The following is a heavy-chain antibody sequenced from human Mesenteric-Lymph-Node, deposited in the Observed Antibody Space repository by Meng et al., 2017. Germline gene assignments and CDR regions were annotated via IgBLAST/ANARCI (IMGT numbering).Heavy chain of an antibody. Sequence: ASVKVSCKVSGYTLTELSMHWVRQAPGQGLEWMGWISAYNGNTNYAQKFQGRVTMTRDTSISTAYMELSRLRSDDTAVYYCARDLSVGATSYFDYWGQGTLVTVSS. J-gene: IGHJ4*02. CDR1: GYTLTELS. CDR2: ISAYNGNT. D-gene: IGHD1-26*01. V-gene: IGHV1-2*02. CDR3: ARDLSVGATSYFDY.